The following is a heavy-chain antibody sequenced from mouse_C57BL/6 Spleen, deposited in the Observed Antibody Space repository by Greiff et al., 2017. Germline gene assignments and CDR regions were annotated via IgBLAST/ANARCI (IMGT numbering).Heavy chain of an antibody. CDR2: IEPSDSET. CDR3: AGGSYGSREWAFAY. Sequence: VQLQQPGAELVRPGSSVKLSCKASGYTFTSYWMHWVKQRPIQGLEWIGNIEPSDSETHYNQKFKDKATLTVDKSSSTAYMQLSSLTSEDSSVYYCAGGSYGSREWAFAYWGQGTLVTVSA. CDR1: GYTFTSYW. D-gene: IGHD1-1*01. J-gene: IGHJ3*01. V-gene: IGHV1-52*01.